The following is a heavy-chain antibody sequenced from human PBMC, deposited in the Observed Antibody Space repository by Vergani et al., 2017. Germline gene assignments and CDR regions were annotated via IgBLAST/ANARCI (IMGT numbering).Heavy chain of an antibody. CDR2: INHSRTV. V-gene: IGHV4-34*01. J-gene: IGHJ4*02. CDR1: GGSLSGYY. CDR3: ARRSPYYYGPGRDDD. Sequence: QVQLQPRGAGVVKPSETLSLSCGVYGGSLSGYYWAWIRQPPGKGLEWIGEINHSRTVKYNPSLKSRVTISIDTSNNQFSLKLNSLTSADTAVYYWARRSPYYYGPGRDDDWGQGRLVTVSS. D-gene: IGHD3-10*01.